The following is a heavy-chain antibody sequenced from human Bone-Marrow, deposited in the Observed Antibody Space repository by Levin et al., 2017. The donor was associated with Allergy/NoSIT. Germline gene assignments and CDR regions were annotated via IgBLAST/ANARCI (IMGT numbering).Heavy chain of an antibody. Sequence: GESLKISCKASGYRFSDYPIHWVRQAPRQRPEWMGWINVGDGDTRYSQKFQGRFTITRDTPASTVYMELSGLRSEDTAIYYCARDIVDMFGMDVWGQGTTVIVSS. J-gene: IGHJ6*02. CDR3: ARDIVDMFGMDV. D-gene: IGHD1-26*01. V-gene: IGHV1-3*01. CDR2: INVGDGDT. CDR1: GYRFSDYP.